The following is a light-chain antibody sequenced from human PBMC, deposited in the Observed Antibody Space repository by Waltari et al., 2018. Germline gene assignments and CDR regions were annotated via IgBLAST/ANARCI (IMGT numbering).Light chain of an antibody. J-gene: IGLJ1*01. CDR2: AVT. V-gene: IGLV2-14*03. Sequence: QSALTQPASVSGPPGQSITISCTGTSSDVGGYNYVSWYQQHPGKAPKLMIYAVTNRPSGVSNRFSGSKSGNTASLTISGLQAEDEADYYCSSYTSSNTLGFGTGTKVTVL. CDR3: SSYTSSNTLG. CDR1: SSDVGGYNY.